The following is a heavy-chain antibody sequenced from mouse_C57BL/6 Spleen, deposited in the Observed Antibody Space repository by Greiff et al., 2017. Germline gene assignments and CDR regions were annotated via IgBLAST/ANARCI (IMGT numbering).Heavy chain of an antibody. V-gene: IGHV2-4*01. CDR2: IWSGGST. D-gene: IGHD1-1*01. CDR1: GFSLTSYG. CDR3: AKPRYYGSSPWYFDV. Sequence: QVQLQQSGPGLVQPSQSLSITCTVSGFSLTSYGVHWVRQPPGKGLEWLGVIWSGGSTDYNAAFISRLSISKDNSKSQVFFKMNSLQADDTAIYYCAKPRYYGSSPWYFDVWGTGTTVTVSS. J-gene: IGHJ1*03.